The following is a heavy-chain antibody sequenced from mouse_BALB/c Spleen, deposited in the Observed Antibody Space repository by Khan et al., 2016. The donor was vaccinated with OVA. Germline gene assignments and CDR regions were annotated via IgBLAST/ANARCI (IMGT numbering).Heavy chain of an antibody. CDR3: ARGNWQSYYFDY. J-gene: IGHJ2*01. V-gene: IGHV1S136*01. Sequence: EVQLQESGPDLVKPGTSVKMSCKASGYIFTNYLIHWVKQKPGQGLEWIGYINPYNGATKYNEKFKGKATLTSDKSSITAYMELSSLTSEDSAVYYCARGNWQSYYFDYWGQGTTLTVSS. CDR1: GYIFTNYL. D-gene: IGHD4-1*01. CDR2: INPYNGAT.